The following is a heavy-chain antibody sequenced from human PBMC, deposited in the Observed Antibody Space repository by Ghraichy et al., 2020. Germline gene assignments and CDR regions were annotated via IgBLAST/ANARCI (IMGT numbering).Heavy chain of an antibody. CDR1: GFSLNTKTEA. D-gene: IGHD3-3*02. CDR2: VYWDDNK. V-gene: IGHV2-5*02. J-gene: IGHJ5*02. CDR3: AHRRALASRCWFDP. Sequence: SGPTLVKPTQTLTLACSFSGFSLNTKTEAAGWIRQPPGKALEWLAVVYWDDNKSYSPSLKTRLTITKDTSKNQVVLTMTNMDPVDTATYYCAHRRALASRCWFDPWGQGILVTVSS.